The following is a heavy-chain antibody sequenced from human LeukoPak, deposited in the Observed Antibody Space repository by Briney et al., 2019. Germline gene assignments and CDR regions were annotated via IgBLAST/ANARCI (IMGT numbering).Heavy chain of an antibody. V-gene: IGHV4-4*02. D-gene: IGHD3-22*01. CDR1: GGSISSSNW. J-gene: IGHJ5*02. Sequence: PSETLSLTCAVSGGSISSSNWWNWVRQPPGKGLEWIGEIHHSGRTNYNPPLKSRVTISVDKSKNQFSLKLSSVTAADTAVYYCARDLGQYYDTSDNWFDPWGQGTLVTVSS. CDR2: IHHSGRT. CDR3: ARDLGQYYDTSDNWFDP.